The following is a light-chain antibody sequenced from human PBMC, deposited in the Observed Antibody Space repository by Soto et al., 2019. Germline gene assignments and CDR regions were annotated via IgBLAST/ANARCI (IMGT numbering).Light chain of an antibody. Sequence: DIQMTQSPSSLSASVGDRVTITCRASQSISSYLNWYQQKPGKAPKLLIYAASSLQGGVPSRFSGSGSGTDFTLTISTLQPADFATYYCNQSYSTPWTFGQGTTVEIK. CDR2: AAS. CDR1: QSISSY. CDR3: NQSYSTPWT. J-gene: IGKJ1*01. V-gene: IGKV1-39*01.